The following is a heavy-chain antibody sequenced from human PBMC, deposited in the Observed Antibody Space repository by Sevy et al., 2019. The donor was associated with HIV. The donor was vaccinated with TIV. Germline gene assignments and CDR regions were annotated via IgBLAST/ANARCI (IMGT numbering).Heavy chain of an antibody. CDR3: TRTKEYYYDSSGYKLYYFDY. CDR1: GFTFGDYA. D-gene: IGHD3-22*01. V-gene: IGHV3-49*04. CDR2: IRSKAYGGTT. J-gene: IGHJ4*02. Sequence: GRSLRLSCTASGFTFGDYAMSWVRQAPGKGLEWVGFIRSKAYGGTTEYAASVKGRFTISRDDSKSIAYLQMNSLKTEDTAVYYCTRTKEYYYDSSGYKLYYFDYWGQGTLVTVSS.